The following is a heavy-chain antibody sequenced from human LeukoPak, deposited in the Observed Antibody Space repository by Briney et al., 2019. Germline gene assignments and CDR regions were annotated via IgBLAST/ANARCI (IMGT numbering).Heavy chain of an antibody. CDR3: ARDCGGDCYSLDY. V-gene: IGHV3-21*01. D-gene: IGHD2-21*01. J-gene: IGHJ4*02. CDR2: ISSSSSYI. Sequence: MPGGSLRLSCAASGFTFSSYSMNWVRQAPGKGLEWVSSISSSSSYIYYADSVKGRFTISRDNAKNSLYLQMNSLRAEDTAVYYCARDCGGDCYSLDYWGQGTLVTVSS. CDR1: GFTFSSYS.